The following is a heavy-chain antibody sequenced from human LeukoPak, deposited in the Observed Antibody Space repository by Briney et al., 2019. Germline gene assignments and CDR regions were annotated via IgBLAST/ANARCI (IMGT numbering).Heavy chain of an antibody. J-gene: IGHJ6*02. D-gene: IGHD1-26*01. CDR1: GFTFSSYA. V-gene: IGHV3-30-3*01. Sequence: GGSLRLSCAASGFTFSSYAMHWVRQAPGKGLEWVAVISYDGSNKYYADSVKGRFTISRDNSKNTLYLQMNSLRAEDTAVYYCARGLKVGAMYYYYGMDVWGQGTTVTVSS. CDR2: ISYDGSNK. CDR3: ARGLKVGAMYYYYGMDV.